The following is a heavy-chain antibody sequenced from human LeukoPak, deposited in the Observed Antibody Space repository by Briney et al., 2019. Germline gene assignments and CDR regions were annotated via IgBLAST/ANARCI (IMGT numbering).Heavy chain of an antibody. D-gene: IGHD3-3*01. CDR2: ISSSSSCI. CDR3: ARDGRFLEWLSGYYMDV. CDR1: GFTFSSYS. V-gene: IGHV3-21*01. J-gene: IGHJ6*03. Sequence: GGSLRLSCAASGFTFSSYSMNWVRQAPGRGLEWVSSISSSSSCIYYADSVKGRFTISRDNAKNSLYLQMNSLRAEDTAVYYCARDGRFLEWLSGYYMDVWGKGTTVTVSS.